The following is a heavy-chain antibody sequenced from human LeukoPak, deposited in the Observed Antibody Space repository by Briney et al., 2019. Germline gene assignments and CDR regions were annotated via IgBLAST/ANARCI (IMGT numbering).Heavy chain of an antibody. CDR2: ISSSGSTI. Sequence: GGSLRLSCAASGFTFSSYEMNWVRQAPGKGLEWVSYISSSGSTIYYADSVKGRFTISRDNAKNSLYLQMNSLRVEDTAIYYCVKVAKYYYGSETYYFFEHWGQGTPVTASS. D-gene: IGHD3-10*01. V-gene: IGHV3-48*03. J-gene: IGHJ4*02. CDR3: VKVAKYYYGSETYYFFEH. CDR1: GFTFSSYE.